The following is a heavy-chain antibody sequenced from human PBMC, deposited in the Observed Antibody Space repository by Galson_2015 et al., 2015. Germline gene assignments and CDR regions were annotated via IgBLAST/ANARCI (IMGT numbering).Heavy chain of an antibody. D-gene: IGHD2-2*02. CDR1: GFTFGDYA. Sequence: SLRLSCAASGFTFGDYAMSWFRQAPGKGLEWVGFIRSKAYGGTTEYAASVKGRFTISRDDSKSIAYLQINSLKTEDTAVYYCTRKRFSTSCYSHYNWNCDHYYGMDVWGQGTTVTVSS. V-gene: IGHV3-49*03. CDR2: IRSKAYGGTT. J-gene: IGHJ6*02. CDR3: TRKRFSTSCYSHYNWNCDHYYGMDV.